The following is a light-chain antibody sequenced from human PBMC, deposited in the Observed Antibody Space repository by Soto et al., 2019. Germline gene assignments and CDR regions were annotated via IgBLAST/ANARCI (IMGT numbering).Light chain of an antibody. CDR3: QLRSNWLFS. J-gene: IGKJ3*01. CDR2: DAF. CDR1: RSVGSY. V-gene: IGKV3-11*01. Sequence: EIVLTQSPATLSLSPGERATISCRASRSVGSYLAWYQQKPGQAPRLLIYDAFNRATGIPARFSGSGSGTDFTLTISSLEPEDFAVYYCQLRSNWLFSFGPGTKVDMK.